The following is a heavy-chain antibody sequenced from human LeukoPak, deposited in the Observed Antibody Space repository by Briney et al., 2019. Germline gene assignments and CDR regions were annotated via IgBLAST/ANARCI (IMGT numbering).Heavy chain of an antibody. CDR1: GFSFSSYW. D-gene: IGHD3-10*01. CDR3: ARDKGVSRETYLDY. J-gene: IGHJ4*02. CDR2: MKRDGSVE. Sequence: GGSLRLSCAASGFSFSSYWMTWVRQAPGKGLEWVANMKRDGSVEYYVDSVKGRFTISRDNTKNSLYLQMNSLRAEDTAVYFCARDKGVSRETYLDYWGQGTLVTVSS. V-gene: IGHV3-7*01.